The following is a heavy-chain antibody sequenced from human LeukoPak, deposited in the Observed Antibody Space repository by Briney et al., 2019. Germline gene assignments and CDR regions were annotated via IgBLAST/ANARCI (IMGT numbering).Heavy chain of an antibody. V-gene: IGHV5-51*01. CDR2: FYLGDSDT. D-gene: IGHD6-6*01. CDR3: ARGGLEYSSSSEGGDSAFDI. Sequence: GEPLKTSCKTSGYTFINFWFAWVRQMPGKGLEWMGIFYLGDSDTRYSPSFQGQVTISADKSISTAYLQWSSLKASDTAMYYCARGGLEYSSSSEGGDSAFDIWGQGTMVTVSS. CDR1: GYTFINFW. J-gene: IGHJ3*02.